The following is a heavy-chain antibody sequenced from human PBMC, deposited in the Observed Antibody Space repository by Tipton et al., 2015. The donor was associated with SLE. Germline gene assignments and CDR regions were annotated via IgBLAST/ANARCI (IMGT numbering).Heavy chain of an antibody. CDR1: GGSFSGYY. D-gene: IGHD5-24*01. V-gene: IGHV4-34*01. CDR3: ASSGRERWLQPRDY. CDR2: INHSGST. J-gene: IGHJ4*02. Sequence: TLSLTCAVYGGSFSGYYWSWIRQPPGKGLEWIGEINHSGSTNYNPSLKSRVTISVDTPKNQFSLKLSSVTAADTAGYYCASSGRERWLQPRDYWGQGTLVTVST.